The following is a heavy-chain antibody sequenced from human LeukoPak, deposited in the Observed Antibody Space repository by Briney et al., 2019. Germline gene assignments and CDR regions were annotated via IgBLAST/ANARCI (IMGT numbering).Heavy chain of an antibody. CDR1: GGSISISSYY. D-gene: IGHD3-10*01. V-gene: IGHV4-39*01. J-gene: IGHJ4*02. CDR3: ARHLSLVLGFYFDY. CDR2: IYYSGSS. Sequence: SETLSLTCTVSGGSISISSYYWGWIRQPPGKGLEWIATIYYSGSSYYNTSLKSRVTISVDTSKKQFSLKLSSVTAADTAVYYCARHLSLVLGFYFDYWGQGTLVTVSS.